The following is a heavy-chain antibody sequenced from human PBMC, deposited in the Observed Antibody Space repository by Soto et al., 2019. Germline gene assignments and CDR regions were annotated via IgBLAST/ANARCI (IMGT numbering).Heavy chain of an antibody. D-gene: IGHD6-13*01. Sequence: SETLSLTCTVSGGSISSGDYYWSWIRQPPGKGLEWIGYIYYSGSTYYNPSLKSRVTISVDTSKSQFSLKLSSVTAADTAVYYCARDAGSSYNAYYYYGMDVWGQGTTVTVSS. V-gene: IGHV4-30-4*01. CDR3: ARDAGSSYNAYYYYGMDV. CDR1: GGSISSGDYY. J-gene: IGHJ6*02. CDR2: IYYSGST.